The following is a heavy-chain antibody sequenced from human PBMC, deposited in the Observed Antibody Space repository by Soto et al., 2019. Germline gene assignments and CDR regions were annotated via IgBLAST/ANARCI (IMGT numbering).Heavy chain of an antibody. V-gene: IGHV4-59*01. CDR2: IYYSGST. CDR1: GGSISSYY. J-gene: IGHJ6*02. Sequence: LSLTCTVSGGSISSYYWSWIRQPPGKGLEWIGYIYYSGSTNYNPSLKSRVTISVDTSKNQFSLKLSSVTAADTAVYYCARDLKYYYGMDVWGQGTTVTVSS. CDR3: ARDLKYYYGMDV.